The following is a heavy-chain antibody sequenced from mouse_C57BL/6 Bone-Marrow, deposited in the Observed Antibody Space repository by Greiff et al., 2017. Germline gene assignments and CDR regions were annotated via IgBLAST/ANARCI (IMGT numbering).Heavy chain of an antibody. CDR1: GFTFSDYY. Sequence: EVKLMESEGGLVQPGSSMKLSCTASGFTFSDYYMAWVRPVPEQGLEWVANINYDGSSTYYLDSLKSRFIISRDNAKNILYLQMSSLKSEDTATYYGARDRGYYFDYWGQGTTLTVSS. CDR3: ARDRGYYFDY. V-gene: IGHV5-16*01. CDR2: INYDGSST. J-gene: IGHJ2*01.